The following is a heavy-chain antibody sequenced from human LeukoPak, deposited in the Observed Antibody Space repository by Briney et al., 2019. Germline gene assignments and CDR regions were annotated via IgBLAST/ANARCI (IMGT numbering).Heavy chain of an antibody. Sequence: KPSETLSLTRTVSGGSISSSSYYWGWIRQPPGKGLEWIGSIYYSGSTYYNPSLKSRVTISVDTSKNQFSLKLSSVTAADTAVYYCARQGYSSGWFRYYFDYWGQGTLVTVSS. V-gene: IGHV4-39*01. J-gene: IGHJ4*02. CDR3: ARQGYSSGWFRYYFDY. D-gene: IGHD6-19*01. CDR1: GGSISSSSYY. CDR2: IYYSGST.